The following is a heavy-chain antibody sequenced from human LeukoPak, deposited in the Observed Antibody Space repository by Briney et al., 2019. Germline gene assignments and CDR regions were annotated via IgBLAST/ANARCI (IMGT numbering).Heavy chain of an antibody. V-gene: IGHV3-66*01. Sequence: GGSLRLSCAASGFTVSSNYMSWVRQAPGKGLEWVSVIYSGGSTYYADSVKGRFTISRDNSKNTLYLQMNSLRAEDTAVYYCAREGPNYDILTGYSFDYWGQGTLVTVSS. J-gene: IGHJ4*02. CDR2: IYSGGST. CDR3: AREGPNYDILTGYSFDY. CDR1: GFTVSSNY. D-gene: IGHD3-9*01.